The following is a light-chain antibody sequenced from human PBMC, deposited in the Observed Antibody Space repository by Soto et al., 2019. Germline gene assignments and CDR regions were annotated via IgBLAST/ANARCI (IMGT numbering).Light chain of an antibody. V-gene: IGKV3-15*01. CDR2: GVS. Sequence: EIVMTQSPATLSVFPGERATLSCRASQSVNNYLAWYQQKPGQAPGLLIYGVSTRATGIPARFSGSGSGTEFTLAISSLQSEDSAVYYCQQHNGWPLTFGAGTKVEIK. CDR3: QQHNGWPLT. J-gene: IGKJ4*01. CDR1: QSVNNY.